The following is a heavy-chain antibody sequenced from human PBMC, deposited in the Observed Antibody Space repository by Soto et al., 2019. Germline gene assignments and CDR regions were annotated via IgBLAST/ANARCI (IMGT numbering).Heavy chain of an antibody. CDR3: ARDIETDSIAAAGMDYYYGMDV. D-gene: IGHD6-13*01. Sequence: SEKVSCKSSGGTLSSYAISWVRQDPGQGLEGMGGIIPIFGTANYAQKFQGRVTITADESTSTAYMELSSLRSEDTAVYYCARDIETDSIAAAGMDYYYGMDVWGQGTTVTVSS. CDR2: IIPIFGTA. V-gene: IGHV1-69*13. CDR1: GGTLSSYA. J-gene: IGHJ6*02.